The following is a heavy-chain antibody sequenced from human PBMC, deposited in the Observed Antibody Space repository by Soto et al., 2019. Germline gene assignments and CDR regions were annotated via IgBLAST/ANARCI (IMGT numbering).Heavy chain of an antibody. J-gene: IGHJ6*02. Sequence: SVKVSCKASGGTFSSYAISWVRQAPGQGLEWMGGIIPIFGTANYAQKFQGRVTITADESTSTAYMELSSLRSEDTAVYYCARLAARPTYYYYYYGMDVWGQGTTVTVS. CDR1: GGTFSSYA. CDR2: IIPIFGTA. CDR3: ARLAARPTYYYYYYGMDV. V-gene: IGHV1-69*13. D-gene: IGHD6-6*01.